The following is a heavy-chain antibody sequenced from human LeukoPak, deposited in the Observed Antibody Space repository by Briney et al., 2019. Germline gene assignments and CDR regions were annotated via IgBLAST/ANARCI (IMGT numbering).Heavy chain of an antibody. Sequence: GGSLRLSCAASGFTVSSNYMSWVRQAPGKGLEWVSSISNSGIYIYYADSVKGRFTMSRDNGKNSLFLQMNSLRAEDTAVYFCAKHMTPERTTPYYYGMDVWGQGTTVTVSS. D-gene: IGHD2-15*01. CDR1: GFTVSSNY. J-gene: IGHJ6*02. CDR2: ISNSGIYI. CDR3: AKHMTPERTTPYYYGMDV. V-gene: IGHV3-21*01.